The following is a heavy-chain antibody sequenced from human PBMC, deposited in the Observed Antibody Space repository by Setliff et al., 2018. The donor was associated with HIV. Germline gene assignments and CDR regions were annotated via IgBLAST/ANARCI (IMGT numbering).Heavy chain of an antibody. V-gene: IGHV4-61*02. D-gene: IGHD5-12*01. CDR2: LYTSGSA. CDR1: GGSINNGTYF. CDR3: ARSRGTQQEEYCLDY. J-gene: IGHJ4*02. Sequence: PSETLSLTCTVSGGSINNGTYFWTWIQQPAGKALEWLGRLYTSGSATYNPSLKSRITISIDTSTNQFSLHLHSVTAADTAVYYCARSRGTQQEEYCLDYWGPGTLVTVSS.